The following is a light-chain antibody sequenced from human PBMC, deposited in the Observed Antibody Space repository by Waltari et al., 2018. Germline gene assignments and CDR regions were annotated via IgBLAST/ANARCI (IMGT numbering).Light chain of an antibody. CDR2: GAS. CDR1: QSVSSN. V-gene: IGKV3-15*01. CDR3: QQYNNWPLT. Sequence: EIVMTQSPATLSVSPGARAPLPCRASQSVSSNLAWYQEKPGQAPRPLIYGASTRATGIPARFSGSGSGTEFTLTISSLQSEDFAVYYCQQYNNWPLTFGGGTKVEIK. J-gene: IGKJ4*01.